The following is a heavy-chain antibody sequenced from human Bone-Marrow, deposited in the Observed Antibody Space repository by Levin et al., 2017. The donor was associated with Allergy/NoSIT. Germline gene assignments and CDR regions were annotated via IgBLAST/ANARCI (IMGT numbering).Heavy chain of an antibody. CDR2: IHHNGKT. J-gene: IGHJ4*02. Sequence: PSETLSLTCNVSGGSTSSTSYYWSWVRQPPGKALEWIGSIHHNGKTYYNPSLESRVTISVDTSRNQFSLKVNSVTAADTAVYSCARQTWIHKGYFDSWGQGTLVTVSS. D-gene: IGHD5-18*01. CDR3: ARQTWIHKGYFDS. CDR1: GGSTSSTSYY. V-gene: IGHV4-39*01.